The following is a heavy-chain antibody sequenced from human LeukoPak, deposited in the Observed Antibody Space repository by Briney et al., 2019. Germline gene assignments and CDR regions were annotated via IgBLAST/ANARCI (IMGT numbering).Heavy chain of an antibody. Sequence: HPGGSLRLSCAASGFAFSGYGMHWVRQAPGKGLEWVTYIAYDGSDKFYADSVRGRFTISRDNSKNTLYAQMNSLRVEDTAMYYCVAIAVAGQFYWGQGTLVTVSS. V-gene: IGHV3-30*02. CDR1: GFAFSGYG. D-gene: IGHD6-19*01. CDR2: IAYDGSDK. J-gene: IGHJ4*02. CDR3: VAIAVAGQFY.